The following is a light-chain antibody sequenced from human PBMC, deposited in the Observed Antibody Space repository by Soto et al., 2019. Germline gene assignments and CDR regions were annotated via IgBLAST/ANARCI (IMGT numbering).Light chain of an antibody. CDR1: QGINIY. J-gene: IGKJ5*01. CDR2: GAS. V-gene: IGKV1-27*01. Sequence: DIQMTQSPSSLSASLGDRVTITCRASQGINIYLAWYQQAAGKVPKHLIYGASKLQSGVPSRFRGGGSGTNFTLTISSLPPEDVGTYYCQNYNSDPITFGQGTRLEIK. CDR3: QNYNSDPIT.